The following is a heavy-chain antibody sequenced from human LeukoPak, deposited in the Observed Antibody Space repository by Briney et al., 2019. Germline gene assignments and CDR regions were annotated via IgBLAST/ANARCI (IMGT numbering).Heavy chain of an antibody. D-gene: IGHD6-19*01. CDR1: GYTSTGYY. CDR3: ARDYSSGWFDY. V-gene: IGHV1-2*06. CDR2: INPNSGGT. J-gene: IGHJ4*02. Sequence: ASVKVSCKASGYTSTGYYMHWVRQAPGQGLEWMGRINPNSGGTNYAQKFQGRVTMTRDTSISTAYMELSRLRSDDTAVYYCARDYSSGWFDYWGLGTLVTVSS.